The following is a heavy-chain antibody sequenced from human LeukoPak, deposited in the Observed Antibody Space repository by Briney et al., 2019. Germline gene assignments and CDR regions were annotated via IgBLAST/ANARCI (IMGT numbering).Heavy chain of an antibody. D-gene: IGHD3-22*01. CDR2: IKSKTGGGTT. V-gene: IGHV3-15*01. CDR3: TAEDSSGYRNYFDY. CDR1: GFTFSNAW. Sequence: GGSLRLSCAASGFTFSNAWMSWVRQAPGKGLEWVGRIKSKTGGGTTDYAAHVKGRFTISRDDSKNTLYLQMNSLKTEDTAVYYCTAEDSSGYRNYFDYWGQGTLVTVSS. J-gene: IGHJ4*02.